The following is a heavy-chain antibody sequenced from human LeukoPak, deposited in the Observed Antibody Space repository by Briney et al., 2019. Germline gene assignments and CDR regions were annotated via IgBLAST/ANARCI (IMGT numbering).Heavy chain of an antibody. CDR2: ISSSGSMI. D-gene: IGHD2-15*01. CDR1: GFTYSDYY. Sequence: PGGSLILSSVVSGFTYSDYYGNWIRQAPGKGLEWVSYISSSGSMIYYADSVKGRFTISRDNAKNSLYLQMNSLRAEDTAVYYCARGSCRPWTYPFAIWRQGTMVTVSS. V-gene: IGHV3-11*04. CDR3: ARGSCRPWTYPFAI. J-gene: IGHJ3*02.